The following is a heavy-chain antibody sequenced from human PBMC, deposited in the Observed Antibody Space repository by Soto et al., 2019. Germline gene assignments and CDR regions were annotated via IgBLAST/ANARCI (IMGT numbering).Heavy chain of an antibody. V-gene: IGHV1-2*04. D-gene: IGHD6-13*01. J-gene: IGHJ6*02. Sequence: GASVKVSCKASGYTFTGYYMHWVRQAPGQGLEWMGWINPNSGGTNYAQKFQGWVTMTRDTSISTAYMELSRLRSDDTAMYYCARHYSSPIFPRWNYYYGMDVWGQGTTVTVSS. CDR2: INPNSGGT. CDR1: GYTFTGYY. CDR3: ARHYSSPIFPRWNYYYGMDV.